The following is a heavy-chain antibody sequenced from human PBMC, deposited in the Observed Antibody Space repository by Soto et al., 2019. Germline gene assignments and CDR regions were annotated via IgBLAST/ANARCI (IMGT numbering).Heavy chain of an antibody. J-gene: IGHJ6*02. CDR2: IIPIFGTA. V-gene: IGHV1-69*13. CDR3: ARDRAPGRLELPIYYGMDV. CDR1: GGTFSSYA. Sequence: SVKVSCKASGGTFSSYAISWVRQAPGQGLEWMGGIIPIFGTANYAQKFQGRVTITADESTSTAYMELSSLRSEDTAVYYCARDRAPGRLELPIYYGMDVWGQGTSVTVSS. D-gene: IGHD1-7*01.